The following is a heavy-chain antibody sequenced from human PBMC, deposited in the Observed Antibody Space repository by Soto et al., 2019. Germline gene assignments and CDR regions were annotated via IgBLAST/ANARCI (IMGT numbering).Heavy chain of an antibody. V-gene: IGHV4-34*01. CDR2: INHSGST. Sequence: QVQLQQWGAGLSKPSETLSLTCAVYGGSFSGYYWSWIRQPPGKGLEWIGEINHSGSTNYNPSLKSRVTISVDTSKNQFSLKLSSVTAADTAVYYCARGAPIWYYYGMDVWGQGTTVTVSS. CDR3: ARGAPIWYYYGMDV. J-gene: IGHJ6*02. CDR1: GGSFSGYY.